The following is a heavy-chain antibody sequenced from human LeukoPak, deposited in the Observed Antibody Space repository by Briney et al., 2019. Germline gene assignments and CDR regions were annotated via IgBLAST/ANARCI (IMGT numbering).Heavy chain of an antibody. CDR3: ARSRFRGSYFYYFDY. CDR1: GFTFSDYY. Sequence: GGSLRLSCAASGFTFSDYYMSWIRQAPGKGLEWVSYISSSGSTIYYADSVKGRFIISRDNAKNSLYLQMNSLRAEDTAVYYCARSRFRGSYFYYFDYWGQGTLVTVSS. CDR2: ISSSGSTI. D-gene: IGHD1-26*01. V-gene: IGHV3-11*01. J-gene: IGHJ4*02.